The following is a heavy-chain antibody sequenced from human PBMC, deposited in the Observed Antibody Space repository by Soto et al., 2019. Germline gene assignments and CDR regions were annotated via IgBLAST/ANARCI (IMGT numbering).Heavy chain of an antibody. CDR1: GFTVNSNY. J-gene: IGHJ6*02. CDR3: AKGDGFILAV. V-gene: IGHV3-53*02. D-gene: IGHD3-10*01. CDR2: TNTGGTT. Sequence: EVQVLATGGGLIQPGGSLRLSCAASGFTVNSNYMSWVRQAPGEWLQWVSITNTGGTTYYADSVKGRFTVSRDNSMTTLYLQMNSLRAEDTAVYYCAKGDGFILAVLGQGTTVSVSS.